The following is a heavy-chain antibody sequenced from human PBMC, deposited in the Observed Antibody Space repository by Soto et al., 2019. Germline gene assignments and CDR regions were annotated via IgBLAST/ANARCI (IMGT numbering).Heavy chain of an antibody. CDR2: ISPYSGNT. CDR1: GYIFVNYG. D-gene: IGHD3-16*01. CDR3: AMVDNYVTPTPQDV. J-gene: IGHJ6*02. Sequence: QVQLVQSGDEVRKPGSSVKVSCKASGYIFVNYGIAWVRQAPGHGLEWMGWISPYSGNTHYASKVQGRLTMTTDTSTRPAQRDMGRLTSDETAVDYCAMVDNYVTPTPQDVWGQGTTVTVS. V-gene: IGHV1-18*01.